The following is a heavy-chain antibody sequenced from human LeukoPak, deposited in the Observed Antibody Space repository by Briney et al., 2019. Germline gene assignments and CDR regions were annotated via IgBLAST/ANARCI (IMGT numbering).Heavy chain of an antibody. CDR2: FSGSGITT. Sequence: GGSLRLSCAASGFTFSNSAMTWVRQAPGKGLEWVSTFSGSGITTYYADSVKGRFTISRDNSKNTLYLQMNSLRAEDTAVYYCAKGIYSSGWSYFDYWCHGTLVTVSS. D-gene: IGHD6-19*01. CDR1: GFTFSNSA. V-gene: IGHV3-23*01. CDR3: AKGIYSSGWSYFDY. J-gene: IGHJ4*01.